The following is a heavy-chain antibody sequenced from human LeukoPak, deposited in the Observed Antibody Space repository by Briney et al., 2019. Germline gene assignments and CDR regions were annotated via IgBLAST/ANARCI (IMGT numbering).Heavy chain of an antibody. D-gene: IGHD3-3*01. CDR3: ARVVPYYDFWSGPVDY. CDR1: GFTFSNFG. V-gene: IGHV3-64*01. CDR2: ISSNGRSA. Sequence: VGSLRLSCAASGFTFSNFGVHWVRQAPGKGLEYISAISSNGRSAYYANTVKGRFTISRDISKNMVYLQMGSLRPEDMAVYYCARVVPYYDFWSGPVDYWGQGILVTVST. J-gene: IGHJ4*02.